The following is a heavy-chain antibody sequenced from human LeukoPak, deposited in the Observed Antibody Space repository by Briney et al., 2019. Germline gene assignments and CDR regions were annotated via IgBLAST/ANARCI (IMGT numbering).Heavy chain of an antibody. CDR2: ISYSGST. CDR1: GGSISSSSYY. D-gene: IGHD6-13*01. CDR3: ARTIAAAATPYFDY. Sequence: PSETLSLTCTVSGGSISSSSYYWGWIRQPPGKGLEWIGSISYSGSTYYNPSLKSRVTISADTSKTQFSLKLSSVTAADTAVYYCARTIAAAATPYFDYWGQGTLVTVSS. V-gene: IGHV4-39*01. J-gene: IGHJ4*02.